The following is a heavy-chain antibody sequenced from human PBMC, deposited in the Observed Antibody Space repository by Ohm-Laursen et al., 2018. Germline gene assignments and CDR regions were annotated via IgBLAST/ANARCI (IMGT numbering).Heavy chain of an antibody. V-gene: IGHV3-11*01. J-gene: IGHJ4*02. CDR2: ITNSGDFI. Sequence: SLRLSCAASGFTFTAYPMTWVRQAPGKGPEWIAYITNSGDFIQYADSVRGRFTISRDNAKRSLYLQMNSLRAEDTAVYYCAVSEVRYSFTYLADFWGQGTLVTVPS. CDR3: AVSEVRYSFTYLADF. D-gene: IGHD3-9*01. CDR1: GFTFTAYP.